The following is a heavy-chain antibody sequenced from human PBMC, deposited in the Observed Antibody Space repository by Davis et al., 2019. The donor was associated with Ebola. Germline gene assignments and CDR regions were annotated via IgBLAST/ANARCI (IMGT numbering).Heavy chain of an antibody. J-gene: IGHJ4*02. Sequence: ASVKVSCEASGYTFTGYYMHWVRQAPGQGLEWMGWINPNSGGTNYAQKFQGWVTMTRDTSISTAYMELSRLRSDDTAVYYCARARYGSGSYYLDYWGQGTLVTVSS. V-gene: IGHV1-2*04. CDR1: GYTFTGYY. CDR2: INPNSGGT. CDR3: ARARYGSGSYYLDY. D-gene: IGHD3-10*01.